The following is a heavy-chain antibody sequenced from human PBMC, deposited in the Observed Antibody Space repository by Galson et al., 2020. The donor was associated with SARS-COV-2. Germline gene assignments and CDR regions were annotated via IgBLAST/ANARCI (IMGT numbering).Heavy chain of an antibody. CDR2: ISGDGGST. CDR1: GFTFDDYA. V-gene: IGHV3-43*02. J-gene: IGHJ6*02. Sequence: LTCAASGFTFDDYAMHWVRQAPGKGLEWVSVISGDGGSTYYADSVKGRFTISRDNNKNSLYLQMNSLRTEDTDLYYCARGRDGMDVWGQGTTVSVSS. CDR3: ARGRDGMDV.